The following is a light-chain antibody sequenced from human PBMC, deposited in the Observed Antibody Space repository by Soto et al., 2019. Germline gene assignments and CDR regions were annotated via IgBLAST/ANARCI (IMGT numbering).Light chain of an antibody. CDR3: QQRRSWPLT. J-gene: IGKJ5*01. Sequence: EIVLTQSPATLSLSPGERATLSCRASQSVSIYLAWYQQKPGQAPRLLIYDASNRATGIQARLSGSGSGTDFTLTISSLESEDFAVYYCQQRRSWPLTFGQGTRLEIK. CDR1: QSVSIY. V-gene: IGKV3-11*01. CDR2: DAS.